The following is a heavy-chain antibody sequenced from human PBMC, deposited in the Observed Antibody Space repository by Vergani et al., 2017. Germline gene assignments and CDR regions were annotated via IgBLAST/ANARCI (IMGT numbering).Heavy chain of an antibody. CDR1: EYSFGNYW. D-gene: IGHD1-1*01. J-gene: IGHJ4*02. CDR3: PRHTTYTDS. V-gene: IGHV5-51*01. CDR2: IYPADSDT. Sequence: EVELVQSGPEMRKPGESLKISCKGSEYSFGNYWMGWVRQMPGKGLEWMGIIYPADSDTRYSPSFQGQVTISADKSISTAFLQWDSLKASDTALYYCPRHTTYTDSWGQGTLVTVSS.